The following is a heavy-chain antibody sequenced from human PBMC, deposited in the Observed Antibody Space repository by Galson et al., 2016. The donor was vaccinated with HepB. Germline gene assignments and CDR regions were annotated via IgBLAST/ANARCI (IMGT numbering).Heavy chain of an antibody. CDR3: ARDLHDYVWGTSRLIFYGVDV. D-gene: IGHD3-16*02. V-gene: IGHV3-30-3*01. CDR1: GFTFRSYI. Sequence: SLRLSCAASGFTFRSYIFHWVRQSPGKGLEWVAAISYDGSNTFYADSAKGRFTIYRDNSQNTLSLQMNSLRGEDTAVYYCARDLHDYVWGTSRLIFYGVDVWGQGTTVIVSS. J-gene: IGHJ6*02. CDR2: ISYDGSNT.